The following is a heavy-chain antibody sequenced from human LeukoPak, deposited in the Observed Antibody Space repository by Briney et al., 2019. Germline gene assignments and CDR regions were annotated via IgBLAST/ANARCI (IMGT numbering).Heavy chain of an antibody. CDR3: ARRTSGTYLDY. CDR1: GYIFTSYL. D-gene: IGHD1-1*01. V-gene: IGHV5-51*01. Sequence: GESLKISCKGSGYIFTSYLIGWVRQMPGKGLEWMGIIYPGDSDTRYSPSFQGQVTISADKSISTAYLQWNNLKASDTAMYFCARRTSGTYLDYWGQGTLVTVSS. CDR2: IYPGDSDT. J-gene: IGHJ4*02.